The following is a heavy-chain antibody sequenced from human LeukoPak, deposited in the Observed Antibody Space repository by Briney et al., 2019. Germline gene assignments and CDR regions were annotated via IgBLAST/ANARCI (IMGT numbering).Heavy chain of an antibody. J-gene: IGHJ4*02. CDR3: ARVDRFGESTHYFDD. CDR2: ISSSSSYI. Sequence: GGSLRLSCAASGFTFSSYSMNWVRQAPGKGLEWVSSISSSSSYIYCADSVKGRFTISRDNAKNSLYLQMNSLRAEDTAVYYCARVDRFGESTHYFDDWGQGTLVTVSS. D-gene: IGHD3-10*01. V-gene: IGHV3-21*01. CDR1: GFTFSSYS.